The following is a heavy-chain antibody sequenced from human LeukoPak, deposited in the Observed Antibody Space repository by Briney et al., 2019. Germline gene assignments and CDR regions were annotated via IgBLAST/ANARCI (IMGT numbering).Heavy chain of an antibody. CDR3: ARDRSILTGQKWFAP. D-gene: IGHD3-9*01. V-gene: IGHV4-34*01. CDR1: GGSFSGYY. CDR2: INHSGST. Sequence: SETLSLTCAVYGGSFSGYYWSWIRQPPGQGLEWMGKINHSGSTNYNPSLKSRVTISVDTSKNQFSLKLSSVTAADTGVYYCARDRSILTGQKWFAPWGQGPLVTASS. J-gene: IGHJ5*02.